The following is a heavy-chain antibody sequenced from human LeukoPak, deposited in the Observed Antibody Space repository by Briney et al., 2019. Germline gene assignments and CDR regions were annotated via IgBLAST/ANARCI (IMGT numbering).Heavy chain of an antibody. Sequence: GGSLRLSCAGSGFTFTSNAMNWVRQAPGKGLEWVSCISSSGSDIYYADSVKGQFTVSRDNGNNLLYLQMNSLRADDTAVYYCASLHDIVVIPDATIDYWGQGTLVTVSS. V-gene: IGHV3-21*01. CDR1: GFTFTSNA. CDR3: ASLHDIVVIPDATIDY. CDR2: ISSSGSDI. J-gene: IGHJ4*02. D-gene: IGHD2-2*01.